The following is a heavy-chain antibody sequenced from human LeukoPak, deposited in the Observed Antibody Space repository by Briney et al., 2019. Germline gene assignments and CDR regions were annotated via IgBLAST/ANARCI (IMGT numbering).Heavy chain of an antibody. CDR2: IYHSGST. J-gene: IGHJ4*02. CDR1: GDSISTYY. V-gene: IGHV4-4*09. CDR3: AISSGYSLDY. D-gene: IGHD3-22*01. Sequence: PSETLSLTCTVSGDSISTYYWSWIRQSPGKGLEWIGYIYHSGSTKYNPSLKSRVTISVDTSKNQFSLKLSSVTAADTAVYYCAISSGYSLDYWGQGTLVTVSS.